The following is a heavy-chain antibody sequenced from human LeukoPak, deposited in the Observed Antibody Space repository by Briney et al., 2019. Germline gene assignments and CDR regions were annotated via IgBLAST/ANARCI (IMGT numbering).Heavy chain of an antibody. Sequence: GGSLRLSCAASGFTFDDYGMSWVRQAPGKGLEWVSVINWNGGSTGYADSVKGRFTISRDNAKNSLYLQMNSLRAEDTALYYCARDSRYDFWSGYPSPGGYWGQGTLVTVSS. CDR3: ARDSRYDFWSGYPSPGGY. CDR2: INWNGGST. V-gene: IGHV3-20*04. J-gene: IGHJ4*02. D-gene: IGHD3-3*01. CDR1: GFTFDDYG.